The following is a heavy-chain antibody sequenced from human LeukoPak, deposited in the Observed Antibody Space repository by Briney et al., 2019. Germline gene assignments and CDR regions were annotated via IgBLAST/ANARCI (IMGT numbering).Heavy chain of an antibody. CDR1: GYTFTVYY. CDR2: INPNSGGT. J-gene: IGHJ4*02. Sequence: ASVKVSCKASGYTFTVYYMHWVRQAPGHGLEWMGWINPNSGGTNYAQKFQGRVTMTSDTSISTAYMELSRLRSDDTAVYYCARGDTIFDAESLDYWGQGTLVTVSS. CDR3: ARGDTIFDAESLDY. V-gene: IGHV1-2*02. D-gene: IGHD3-3*01.